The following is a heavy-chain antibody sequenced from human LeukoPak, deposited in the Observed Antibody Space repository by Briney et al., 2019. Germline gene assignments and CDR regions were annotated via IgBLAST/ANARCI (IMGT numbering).Heavy chain of an antibody. J-gene: IGHJ5*02. CDR3: VRDRHGSGSAHSFDP. D-gene: IGHD3-10*01. Sequence: SEPLSLPCTVSIGSISGCYWRCTRHSRGGGVVCIAYIHSTGSTNYNPSLKSRVTISVDTSKNQVSLMLTSVTAADTAVYYCVRDRHGSGSAHSFDPWGQGTLVTVSS. CDR1: IGSISGCY. V-gene: IGHV4-59*13. CDR2: IHSTGST.